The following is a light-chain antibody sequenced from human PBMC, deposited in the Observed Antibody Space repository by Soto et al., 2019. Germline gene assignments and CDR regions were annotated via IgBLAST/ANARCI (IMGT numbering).Light chain of an antibody. CDR2: GTS. CDR3: QQYNNWPPST. V-gene: IGKV3D-15*01. Sequence: EIVMTQSPATLSVSPGERATLSCRASQSVSGKLAWYQQKRGQAPRLLIYGTSTRATGIPGRFSGSGSGTEFTLTISSLQSEDFEVYYCQQYNNWPPSTFGQGTKVEIK. CDR1: QSVSGK. J-gene: IGKJ1*01.